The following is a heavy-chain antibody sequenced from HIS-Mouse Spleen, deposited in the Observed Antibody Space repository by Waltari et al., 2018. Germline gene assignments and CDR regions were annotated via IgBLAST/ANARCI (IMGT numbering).Heavy chain of an antibody. Sequence: QLQLQESGPGLVKPSETLSLTCTVSGGSISSSSYYWGWIRQPPGKGLEWIGSIYYSGATYYNPALKSRGTISVDTSKNQCSLKLSSVTAADTAVYYCAREIPYSSSWYDWYFDLWGRGTLVTVSS. CDR2: IYYSGAT. J-gene: IGHJ2*01. D-gene: IGHD6-13*01. CDR1: GGSISSSSYY. CDR3: AREIPYSSSWYDWYFDL. V-gene: IGHV4-39*07.